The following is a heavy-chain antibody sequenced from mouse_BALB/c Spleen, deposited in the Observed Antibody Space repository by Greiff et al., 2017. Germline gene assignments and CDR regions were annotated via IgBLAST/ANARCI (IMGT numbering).Heavy chain of an antibody. CDR1: GFTFSSFG. CDR2: ISSGSSTI. Sequence: EVMLVESGGGLVQPGGSRKLSCAASGFTFSSFGMHWVRQAPEKGLEWVAYISSGSSTIYYADTVKGRFTISRDNPKNTLFLQMTSLRSEDTAMYYCARSPSYCGSSYAMDYWGQGTSVTVSS. CDR3: ARSPSYCGSSYAMDY. V-gene: IGHV5-17*02. J-gene: IGHJ4*01. D-gene: IGHD1-1*01.